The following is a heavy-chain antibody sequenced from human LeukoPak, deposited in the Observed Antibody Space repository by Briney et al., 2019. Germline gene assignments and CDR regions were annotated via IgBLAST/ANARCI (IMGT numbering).Heavy chain of an antibody. J-gene: IGHJ4*02. D-gene: IGHD2-21*02. Sequence: GGSLRLSCAASGFTFSSYGMNWVRQAPGKGLEWVSSISSSSSYIYYADSVKGRFTISRDNAKNSLYLQMNSLRAEDTAVYYCARDGNCGGDCYPFDYWGQGTLVTVSS. V-gene: IGHV3-21*01. CDR1: GFTFSSYG. CDR3: ARDGNCGGDCYPFDY. CDR2: ISSSSSYI.